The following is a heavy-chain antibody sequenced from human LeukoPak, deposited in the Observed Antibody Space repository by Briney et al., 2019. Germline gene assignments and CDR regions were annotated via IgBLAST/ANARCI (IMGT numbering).Heavy chain of an antibody. J-gene: IGHJ5*02. CDR3: ARGYSHGAYWFDP. Sequence: SETLSLTCTVSGGSISSYYWSWLRQTPGKGLEWIGYIYYSGSTNYNPSLKSRVTISVDTSKNQFSLKLSSVTAADTAVYYCARGYSHGAYWFDPWGQGTLVTVSS. CDR2: IYYSGST. V-gene: IGHV4-59*01. CDR1: GGSISSYY. D-gene: IGHD5-18*01.